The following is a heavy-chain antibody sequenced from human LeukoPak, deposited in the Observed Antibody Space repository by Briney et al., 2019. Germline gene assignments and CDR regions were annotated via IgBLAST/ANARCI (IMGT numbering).Heavy chain of an antibody. CDR3: ARGYYDILTGLGRLDY. CDR1: GGTFSSYA. D-gene: IGHD3-9*01. J-gene: IGHJ4*02. V-gene: IGHV1-69*05. CDR2: IIPIFGTA. Sequence: SVKVSCKASGGTFSSYAISWVRQAPGQGREWMGGIIPIFGTANYAQKFQGRVTIITDESTSTAYMELSSLRSEDTAVYYCARGYYDILTGLGRLDYWGQGTLVTFSS.